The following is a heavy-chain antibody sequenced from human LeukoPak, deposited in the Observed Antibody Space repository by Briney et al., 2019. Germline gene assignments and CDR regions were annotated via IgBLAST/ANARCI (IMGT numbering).Heavy chain of an antibody. V-gene: IGHV4-30-2*01. CDR1: GGSISSGGYS. J-gene: IGHJ3*02. D-gene: IGHD3-22*01. Sequence: SETLSLTCAVSGGSISSGGYSWSWIRQPPGKGLEWIGYIYHSGSTYYNPSLKSRVTISVDRSKNQFSLKLSSVTAADTAVYHCARDGYYDNAFDIWGQGTMVTVSS. CDR2: IYHSGST. CDR3: ARDGYYDNAFDI.